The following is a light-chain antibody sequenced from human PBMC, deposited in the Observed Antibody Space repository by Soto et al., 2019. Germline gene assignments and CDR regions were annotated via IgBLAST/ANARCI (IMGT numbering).Light chain of an antibody. CDR3: SSYAGSNKSV. CDR2: EVS. J-gene: IGLJ1*01. Sequence: QSALTQPPSASGSLGQSVTISCTGTSSDVGAYNYVSWYQQHPGKAPKLMIYEVSKRPSGVPDRFSGSKSGNTASLTVSGLQAEDEADYYCSSYAGSNKSVFGTGTKV. CDR1: SSDVGAYNY. V-gene: IGLV2-8*01.